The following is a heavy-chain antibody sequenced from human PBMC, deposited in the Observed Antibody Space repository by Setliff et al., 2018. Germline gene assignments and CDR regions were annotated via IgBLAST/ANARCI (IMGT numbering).Heavy chain of an antibody. CDR1: GYTFTSYD. CDR3: AREGVDTRSSTDYRYYMDV. D-gene: IGHD5-18*01. CDR2: IIPMFGTP. J-gene: IGHJ6*03. V-gene: IGHV1-69*05. Sequence: SVKVSCKASGYTFTSYDINWVRQATGQGLEWMGGIIPMFGTPAYAQKFQDRVTITTDESTSTAYMELDSLRSEDTAVYYCAREGVDTRSSTDYRYYMDVWGKGNSGHRLL.